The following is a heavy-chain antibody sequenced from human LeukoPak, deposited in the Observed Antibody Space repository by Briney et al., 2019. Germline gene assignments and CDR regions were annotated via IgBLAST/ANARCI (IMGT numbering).Heavy chain of an antibody. CDR1: GGSISGYY. D-gene: IGHD4/OR15-4a*01. Sequence: SETLSLTCTVSGGSISGYYWSWIRQPPGKGLEWIGYIYYSGTTDYSPSLRSRVTMSLDTSKNQFSLKLSSVTTAGTAVYYCARMGAIAGASANPDYWGQGTLVSVSS. J-gene: IGHJ4*02. V-gene: IGHV4-59*01. CDR3: ARMGAIAGASANPDY. CDR2: IYYSGTT.